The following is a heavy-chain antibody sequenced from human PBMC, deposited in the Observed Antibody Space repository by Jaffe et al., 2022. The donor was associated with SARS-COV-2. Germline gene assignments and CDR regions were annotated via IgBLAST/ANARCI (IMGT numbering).Heavy chain of an antibody. D-gene: IGHD1-1*01. CDR3: ARQGLYNYDCDN. V-gene: IGHV4-39*01. Sequence: QLQLQESGPGLVKPSETLSLTCTVSGGSISENIYYWVWIRQPPGKGPEWIGTVYYTGTTYYNPSLKSRVTISVDTSKNQFSLQLRSVTAADTAMYYCARQGLYNYDCDNWGQGTLVTVSS. CDR1: GGSISENIYY. J-gene: IGHJ4*02. CDR2: VYYTGTT.